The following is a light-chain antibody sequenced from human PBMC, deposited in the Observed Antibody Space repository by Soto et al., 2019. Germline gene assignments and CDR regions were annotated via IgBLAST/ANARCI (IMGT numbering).Light chain of an antibody. V-gene: IGLV2-14*03. CDR2: DVS. Sequence: QSALTQPASVSGSPGQSITISCTGTSSDVGGYDYVSWYQHHPGKAPKLMIYDVSNRPSGVSNRFSASKSGNTASLTISGLQPEDEADYYCSSYTRSSPYVFGTGTKLTVL. CDR1: SSDVGGYDY. J-gene: IGLJ1*01. CDR3: SSYTRSSPYV.